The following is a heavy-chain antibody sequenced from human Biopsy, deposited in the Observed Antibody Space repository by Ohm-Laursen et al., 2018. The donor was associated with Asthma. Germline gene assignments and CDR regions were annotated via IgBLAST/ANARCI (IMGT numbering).Heavy chain of an antibody. V-gene: IGHV3-30-3*01. Sequence: SLRLSCTASGRHFGSYNMHWARQAPGKGLEWVAVITFDGSTQHYGDSVKGRFTISRDNSKNMLFLQMNSLRAEDTAVYYCSRDALGYYFDIWGQGTQVTVSS. CDR3: SRDALGYYFDI. CDR1: GRHFGSYN. CDR2: ITFDGSTQ. J-gene: IGHJ4*02. D-gene: IGHD3-9*01.